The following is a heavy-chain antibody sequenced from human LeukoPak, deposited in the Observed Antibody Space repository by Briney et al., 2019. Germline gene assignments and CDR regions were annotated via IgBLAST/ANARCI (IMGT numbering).Heavy chain of an antibody. V-gene: IGHV3-9*01. CDR1: GFTFVDYA. CDR2: INLNSGTI. D-gene: IGHD2-15*01. J-gene: IGHJ4*02. CDR3: AKKYCGGGSCYGVFDY. Sequence: PGRSLRLSRAASGFTFVDYAMHWVRHVPGKGLEWVSGINLNSGTIGYADSVKGRFTISRDNAKNSLYLQMNRWRARATALYYFAKKYCGGGSCYGVFDYWGEGTLVTVSS.